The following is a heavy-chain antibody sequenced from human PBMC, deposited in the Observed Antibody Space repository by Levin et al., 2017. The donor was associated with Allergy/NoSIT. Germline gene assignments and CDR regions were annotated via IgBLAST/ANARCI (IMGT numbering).Heavy chain of an antibody. J-gene: IGHJ4*02. Sequence: GGSLRLSCAASGFTFSDHYMDWVRQAPGKGLEWVGRTRNKANSYTTEYAASVKGRFTISRDDSKNSLYLQMNSLKTEDTAVYYCARDQGSGYDYFLDYWGQGTLVTVSS. D-gene: IGHD5-12*01. CDR1: GFTFSDHY. CDR3: ARDQGSGYDYFLDY. CDR2: TRNKANSYTT. V-gene: IGHV3-72*01.